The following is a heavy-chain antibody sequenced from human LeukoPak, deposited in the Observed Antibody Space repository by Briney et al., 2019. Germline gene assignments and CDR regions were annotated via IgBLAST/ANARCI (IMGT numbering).Heavy chain of an antibody. Sequence: PGGSLRLSCAASGFTFTSYGMHWVRQAPGKGLEWVAVIWYDGINKYYADSVKGRFTISRDNSKNTLYLQMNSLRAEDTAVYYCARDYCSTTTCLDYWGQGTLVTVSS. D-gene: IGHD2-2*01. V-gene: IGHV3-33*01. CDR2: IWYDGINK. CDR3: ARDYCSTTTCLDY. CDR1: GFTFTSYG. J-gene: IGHJ4*02.